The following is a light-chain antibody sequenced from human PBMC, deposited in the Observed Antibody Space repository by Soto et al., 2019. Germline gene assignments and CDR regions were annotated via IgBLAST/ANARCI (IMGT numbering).Light chain of an antibody. Sequence: EIVLTQSPGTLSLSPGERATLSCRASQSVSSSFLAWYQQKPGQAPRLLIYGASSRATGIPDRFSGSGSGTDFTLTISSLEPEDFAVYYCRQYGGSPRTFGQGTKVEIK. CDR1: QSVSSSF. CDR2: GAS. CDR3: RQYGGSPRT. V-gene: IGKV3-20*01. J-gene: IGKJ1*01.